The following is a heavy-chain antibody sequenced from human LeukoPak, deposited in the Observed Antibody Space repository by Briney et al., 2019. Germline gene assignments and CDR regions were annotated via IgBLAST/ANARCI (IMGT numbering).Heavy chain of an antibody. Sequence: GRSLRLSCAASGFTFDDYAMHWVRQAPGKGLEWVSGISWNSGNIGYADSVKGRFTISRDKAKNSLYLQMNSLRAEDTALYYCARLDYYYYMDVWGKGTTVTVSS. D-gene: IGHD6-6*01. J-gene: IGHJ6*03. CDR2: ISWNSGNI. CDR1: GFTFDDYA. CDR3: ARLDYYYYMDV. V-gene: IGHV3-9*01.